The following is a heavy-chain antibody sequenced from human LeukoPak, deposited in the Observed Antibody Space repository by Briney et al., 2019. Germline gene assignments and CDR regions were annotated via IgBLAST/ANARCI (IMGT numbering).Heavy chain of an antibody. J-gene: IGHJ4*02. CDR2: IYTSGST. Sequence: SETLSLTCTVSGGSISSYYWSWIRQPAGKGLEWIGRIYTSGSTNYNPSLKSRVTMSVDTSKNQFSLKLSSVTAADTAVYYCARQPHQQWPVYFDYWGQGTLVTVSS. CDR3: ARQPHQQWPVYFDY. D-gene: IGHD6-19*01. V-gene: IGHV4-4*07. CDR1: GGSISSYY.